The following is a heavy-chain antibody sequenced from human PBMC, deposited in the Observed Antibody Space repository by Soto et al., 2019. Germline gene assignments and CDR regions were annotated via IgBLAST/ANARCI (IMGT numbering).Heavy chain of an antibody. Sequence: QAGGSLRLSCEASGFTFSSYGMHWVRQAPGKGLEWVAIIWNDGSNEYYADSVKGRFTISRDNSKNTLYLQVSNLRAEDTAVYFCARDQTDSGGYSDSWGQGTLVTVS. CDR3: ARDQTDSGGYSDS. V-gene: IGHV3-33*01. CDR1: GFTFSSYG. J-gene: IGHJ4*02. D-gene: IGHD3-22*01. CDR2: IWNDGSNE.